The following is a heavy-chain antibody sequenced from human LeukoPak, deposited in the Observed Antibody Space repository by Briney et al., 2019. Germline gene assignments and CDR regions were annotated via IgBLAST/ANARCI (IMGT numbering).Heavy chain of an antibody. CDR1: GGTFSSYA. CDR2: IIPIFGTA. J-gene: IGHJ3*02. CDR3: ARDRAARAGDAFDI. Sequence: GSSVKVSCKASGGTFSSYAISWVRQAPGQGLEWMGGIIPIFGTANYAQKFQGRVTITADESTSTAYMELSSLRSEDTAVYYCARDRAARAGDAFDIWGQGTMVTVSS. D-gene: IGHD6-6*01. V-gene: IGHV1-69*01.